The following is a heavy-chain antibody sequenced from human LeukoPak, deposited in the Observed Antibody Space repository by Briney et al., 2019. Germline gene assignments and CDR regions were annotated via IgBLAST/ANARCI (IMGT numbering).Heavy chain of an antibody. CDR3: ARDRSYGGSRFDT. CDR1: GGSISSYY. D-gene: IGHD3-10*01. CDR2: ISSTGNT. Sequence: PSETLSLTCTVSGGSISSYYWNWIRQPAGKELEWIGRISSTGNTDYNPSLKSRVIISRDRSKNQFSLGLNSVTATDTAVYYCARDRSYGGSRFDTWGQGILVTVSS. V-gene: IGHV4-4*07. J-gene: IGHJ5*02.